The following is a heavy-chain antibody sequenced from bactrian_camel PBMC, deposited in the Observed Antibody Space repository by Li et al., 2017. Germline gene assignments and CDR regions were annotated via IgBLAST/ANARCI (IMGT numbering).Heavy chain of an antibody. J-gene: IGHJ4*01. D-gene: IGHD2*01. Sequence: DVQLVESGGGSVQAGGSLRLSCKASGFTYSSYSMGWVRQASGKEREGVACLDIGGDVVYYADSVKGRFTISQANAKNTMYLQMNNLNPEDTAMYYCAAGSGNCGLSESWYNDWGQGTQVTVS. CDR3: AAGSGNCGLSESWYND. V-gene: IGHV3S31*01. CDR2: LDIGGDVV. CDR1: GFTYSSYS.